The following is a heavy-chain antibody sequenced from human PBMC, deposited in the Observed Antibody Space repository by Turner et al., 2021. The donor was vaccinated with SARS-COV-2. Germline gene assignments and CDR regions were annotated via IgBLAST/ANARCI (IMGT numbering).Heavy chain of an antibody. CDR1: GFTFSSFN. V-gene: IGHV3-21*01. D-gene: IGHD6-13*01. CDR2: ISSGSSYI. J-gene: IGHJ6*02. CDR3: ARVFPEVAGYSSSWYSYYYGMDV. Sequence: EVQLVESGGGLVKTGGSLRLSCAASGFTFSSFNMNWVRQAPGKGLEWVSSISSGSSYIYYADSVKGRFTISRDNAKNSLYLQMNSLRAEDTAVYYCARVFPEVAGYSSSWYSYYYGMDVWGQGTTVTVSS.